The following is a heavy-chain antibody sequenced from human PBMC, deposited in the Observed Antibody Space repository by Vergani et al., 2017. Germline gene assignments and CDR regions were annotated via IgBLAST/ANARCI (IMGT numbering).Heavy chain of an antibody. V-gene: IGHV1-69*04. D-gene: IGHD6-13*01. CDR2: FIPILGIA. Sequence: QVQLVQSGAEVNIPPSSSLLSSSPSPPSLSPSPLPSFRQAPPHPLVCLRRFIPILGIANYAQKFQGRVTITADKSTSTAYMELSSLRSEDTAVYYCVEVRPWSVAAAGSEKYYFDYWGQGTLVTVSS. CDR1: PPSLSPSP. J-gene: IGHJ4*02. CDR3: VEVRPWSVAAAGSEKYYFDY.